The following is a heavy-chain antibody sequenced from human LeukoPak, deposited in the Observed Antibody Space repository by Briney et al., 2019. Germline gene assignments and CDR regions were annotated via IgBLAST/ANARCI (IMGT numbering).Heavy chain of an antibody. CDR3: AKGGGYEAQYYYYYLDV. J-gene: IGHJ6*03. Sequence: GGSLRLSCAASGFTFSSYAMHWVRQAPGKGLEWVAVISYDGSNKYYADSVKGRFTISRDNSKNTLYLQMKSLRAEDTAVYYCAKGGGYEAQYYYYYLDVWGKGTTVTISS. V-gene: IGHV3-30*04. CDR1: GFTFSSYA. D-gene: IGHD5-12*01. CDR2: ISYDGSNK.